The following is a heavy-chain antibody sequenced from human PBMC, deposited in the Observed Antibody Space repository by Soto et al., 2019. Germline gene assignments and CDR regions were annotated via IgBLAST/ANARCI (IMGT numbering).Heavy chain of an antibody. CDR2: IYYSGST. D-gene: IGHD5-12*01. J-gene: IGHJ4*02. V-gene: IGHV4-30-4*01. CDR3: ARGGVDIVATAIDY. Sequence: SETLSLTCTVSGGSISSGDYYWSWIRQPPGKGLEWIGYIYYSGSTYYNPSLKSRVTISVDTSKNQFSLKLSSVTAADTAVYYCARGGVDIVATAIDYWGQGTLVNVSS. CDR1: GGSISSGDYY.